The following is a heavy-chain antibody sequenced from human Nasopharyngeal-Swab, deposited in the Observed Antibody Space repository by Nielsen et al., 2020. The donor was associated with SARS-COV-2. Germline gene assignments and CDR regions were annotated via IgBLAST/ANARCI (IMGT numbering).Heavy chain of an antibody. D-gene: IGHD3-22*01. J-gene: IGHJ3*02. V-gene: IGHV4-31*02. Sequence: WIRQPPGKGLEWIGYIYYSGSTYYNPSLKRRVTISVDTSKNQFSLKLSSVTAADTAVYYWARATMIVVVIGAFDIWGQGTMVTVSS. CDR2: IYYSGST. CDR3: ARATMIVVVIGAFDI.